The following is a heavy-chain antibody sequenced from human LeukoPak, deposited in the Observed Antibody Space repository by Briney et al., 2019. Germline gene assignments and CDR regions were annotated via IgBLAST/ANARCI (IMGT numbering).Heavy chain of an antibody. D-gene: IGHD1-26*01. CDR2: ISSSGGST. V-gene: IGHV3-23*01. J-gene: IGHJ3*02. Sequence: GGSLRLSCTASGFTFSSYAMSWVRQAPGKGLEWVSGISSSGGSTYYADSVKGRFTISRDNAKNTLYLQMNSLRAEDTAVYYCARDRRTGVGAVGAFDIWGQGTMVTVSS. CDR1: GFTFSSYA. CDR3: ARDRRTGVGAVGAFDI.